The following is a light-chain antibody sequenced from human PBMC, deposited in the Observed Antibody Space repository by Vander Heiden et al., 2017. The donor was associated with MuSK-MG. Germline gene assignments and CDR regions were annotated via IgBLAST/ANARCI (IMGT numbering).Light chain of an antibody. Sequence: TISCSGSSSNIGSNYVYWYQRLPGTAPKLLIYRNNQRPSGVPDRFSGSKSGTSASLAISGLRSEDEADYYCAAWDDSLSGWVFGGGTKLTVL. V-gene: IGLV1-47*01. CDR1: SSNIGSNY. CDR2: RNN. J-gene: IGLJ3*02. CDR3: AAWDDSLSGWV.